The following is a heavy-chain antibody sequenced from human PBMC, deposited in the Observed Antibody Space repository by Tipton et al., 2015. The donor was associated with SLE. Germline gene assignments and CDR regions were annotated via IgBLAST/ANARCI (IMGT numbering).Heavy chain of an antibody. CDR1: GASISSSNW. J-gene: IGHJ6*02. D-gene: IGHD3-3*01. Sequence: TLSLTCAVSGASISSSNWWIWVRQSPGKGLEWIGEIYHSGNTKYNPSLKSRVTISVDKSKNQFSLRLSSVTAADTAVYYCARHSILLRFLDWFSYGMDVWGQGTTVTVS. CDR2: IYHSGNT. V-gene: IGHV4-4*02. CDR3: ARHSILLRFLDWFSYGMDV.